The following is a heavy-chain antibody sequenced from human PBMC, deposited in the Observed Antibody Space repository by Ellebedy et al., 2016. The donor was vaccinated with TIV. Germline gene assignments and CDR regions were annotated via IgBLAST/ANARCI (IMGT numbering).Heavy chain of an antibody. J-gene: IGHJ4*02. CDR3: ARRNYYDSASYVDY. D-gene: IGHD3-10*01. CDR1: GFTFSTYT. CDR2: ITSSSSYI. V-gene: IGHV3-21*01. Sequence: GESLKISCAASGFTFSTYTMNWVRQAPGKGLDWVSSITSSSSYIYYADSVKGRFTISSDNAKNSLYLQMNSLRAEDTAVYYCARRNYYDSASYVDYWGQGTLVTVSS.